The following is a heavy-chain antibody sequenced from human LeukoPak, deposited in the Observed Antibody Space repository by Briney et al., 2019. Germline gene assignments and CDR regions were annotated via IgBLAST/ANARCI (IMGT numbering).Heavy chain of an antibody. CDR1: GYTFTRYG. Sequence: GASVTVSFKASGYTFTRYGINWVRQAPGQGLEWMGWINPNSGATKYAQKFQGRVTMTRDISTITAYIYLSRLTSDDTAVYYCARLRATSWPTYYFDYWGQGTLVTVSS. V-gene: IGHV1-2*02. D-gene: IGHD2-2*01. CDR3: ARLRATSWPTYYFDY. CDR2: INPNSGAT. J-gene: IGHJ4*02.